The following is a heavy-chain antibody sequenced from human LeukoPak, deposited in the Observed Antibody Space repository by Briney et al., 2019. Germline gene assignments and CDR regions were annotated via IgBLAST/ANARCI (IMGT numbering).Heavy chain of an antibody. CDR1: GYSFTSYW. V-gene: IGHV5-51*01. CDR2: IYPGDSDT. Sequence: GESLQISCKGSGYSFTSYWIGWVRQMPGKGLEWMGIIYPGDSDTRYSPSFQGQVTISADKSISTAYLQWSSLKASDTALYYCAREGAAVAGSYYYYYYYMDVWGKGTTVTVSS. D-gene: IGHD6-19*01. CDR3: AREGAAVAGSYYYYYYYMDV. J-gene: IGHJ6*03.